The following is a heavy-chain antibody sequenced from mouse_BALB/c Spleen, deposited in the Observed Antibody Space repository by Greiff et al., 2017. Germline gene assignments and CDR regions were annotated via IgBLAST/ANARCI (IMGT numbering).Heavy chain of an antibody. D-gene: IGHD3-3*01. CDR2: VNPNNGGT. V-gene: IGHV1-26*01. CDR1: GYSFTGYY. J-gene: IGHJ2*01. CDR3: ASLGRYYFDY. Sequence: VQLQQPGAELVKPGASVKISCKASGYSFTGYYMHWVKQSHGKSLEWIGRVNPNNGGTSYNQKFKGKAILTVDKSSSTAYMELRSLTSEDSAVYYCASLGRYYFDYWGQGTTLTVSS.